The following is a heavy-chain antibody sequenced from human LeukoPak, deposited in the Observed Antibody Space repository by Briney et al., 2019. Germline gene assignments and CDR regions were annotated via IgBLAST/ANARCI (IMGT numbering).Heavy chain of an antibody. CDR2: IHHSGST. Sequence: SETLSLTCAVSGGSISSSNWWSWVRQPPGKGLEWIGEIHHSGSTNYNPSLESRVTISVDKSKNHFSLKLSSVTAADTAVYYCARKDYYDSNGLDYWGQGTLVTVSS. V-gene: IGHV4-4*02. J-gene: IGHJ4*02. D-gene: IGHD3-22*01. CDR1: GGSISSSNW. CDR3: ARKDYYDSNGLDY.